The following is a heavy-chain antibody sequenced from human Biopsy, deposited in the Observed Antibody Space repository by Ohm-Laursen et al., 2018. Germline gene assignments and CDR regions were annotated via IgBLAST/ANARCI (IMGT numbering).Heavy chain of an antibody. J-gene: IGHJ4*02. Sequence: VSSVKVSCKASGYSFTSYYMHWVRQAPGQGLEWMGMINPSGSTTSYPQIFQGRVTMTRDTSKSTVYMELSSLRSADTAVYFCARNTGWYGDLYYFDYWGRGTLVTVSS. CDR1: GYSFTSYY. D-gene: IGHD6-19*01. CDR3: ARNTGWYGDLYYFDY. V-gene: IGHV1-46*01. CDR2: INPSGSTT.